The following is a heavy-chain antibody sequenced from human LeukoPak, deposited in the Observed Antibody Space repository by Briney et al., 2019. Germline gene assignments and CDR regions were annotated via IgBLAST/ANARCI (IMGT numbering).Heavy chain of an antibody. CDR3: ARSRAEKVPVWGSYRHHDAFDI. CDR2: IYPGDSDT. D-gene: IGHD3-16*02. Sequence: GGALQISCKGSGYRFPNYWIGWARQMPGKGLEWMGIIYPGDSDTTYKPPFQGQVTISADKSISPAYLQWSSLKASDTAMYYCARSRAEKVPVWGSYRHHDAFDIWGQGTRVTVSS. J-gene: IGHJ3*02. CDR1: GYRFPNYW. V-gene: IGHV5-51*01.